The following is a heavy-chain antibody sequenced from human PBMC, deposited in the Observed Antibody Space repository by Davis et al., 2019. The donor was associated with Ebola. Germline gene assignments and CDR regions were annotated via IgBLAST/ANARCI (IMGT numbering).Heavy chain of an antibody. Sequence: GGSLRLSCAASGFTFSTYWMSWVRQAPGKGLEWVANIKTDGSEEHYVDFVKGRFTMSRDNAKNSLYLQLDSLRDEDTAVYYCARWGLRGNYDSWSGSDYYFDYWGQGTLVIVSS. J-gene: IGHJ4*02. D-gene: IGHD3-3*01. CDR3: ARWGLRGNYDSWSGSDYYFDY. V-gene: IGHV3-7*01. CDR1: GFTFSTYW. CDR2: IKTDGSEE.